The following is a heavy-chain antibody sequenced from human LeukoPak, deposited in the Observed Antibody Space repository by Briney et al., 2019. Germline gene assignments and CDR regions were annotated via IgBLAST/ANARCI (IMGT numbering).Heavy chain of an antibody. D-gene: IGHD3-22*01. CDR3: ARGFDSSGRDY. CDR2: ISRSDGTT. CDR1: GFTFSSYA. V-gene: IGHV3-23*01. Sequence: GGSLRLSCVASGFTFSSYAMSWVRQAPGKGLEWVSSISRSDGTTYYADSVKGRFTISRDNSKNTLFLQMNSLRAEDTAVYYCARGFDSSGRDYWGQGALVTVSS. J-gene: IGHJ4*02.